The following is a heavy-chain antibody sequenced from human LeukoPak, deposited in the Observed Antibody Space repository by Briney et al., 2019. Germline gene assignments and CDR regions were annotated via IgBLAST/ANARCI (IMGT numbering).Heavy chain of an antibody. CDR2: ISGSGGST. V-gene: IGHV3-23*01. CDR1: GFTFSSYA. J-gene: IGHJ3*02. Sequence: PGGSLRLSCAASGFTFSSYAMSWVRQAPGRGLEWVSAISGSGGSTYYADSVKGRFTISRDNAKNSLYLQMNSPRAEDTAVYYCARAAKYYYDSRITRGGAFDIWGQGTMVTVSS. CDR3: ARAAKYYYDSRITRGGAFDI. D-gene: IGHD3-22*01.